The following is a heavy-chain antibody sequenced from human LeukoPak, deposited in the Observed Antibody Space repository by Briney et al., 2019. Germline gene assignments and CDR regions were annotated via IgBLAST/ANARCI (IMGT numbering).Heavy chain of an antibody. D-gene: IGHD3-9*01. Sequence: PGGSLRLSCAASGFTFSNYWMSWVRQTPGKGLEWVANIKEDGSDKYYVDSLKGRFTISRDNAKNSLYLQMNSLRAEDTAVYYCARDLVADYDILTGSMDVWGKGTTVTVSS. CDR1: GFTFSNYW. J-gene: IGHJ6*04. V-gene: IGHV3-7*01. CDR2: IKEDGSDK. CDR3: ARDLVADYDILTGSMDV.